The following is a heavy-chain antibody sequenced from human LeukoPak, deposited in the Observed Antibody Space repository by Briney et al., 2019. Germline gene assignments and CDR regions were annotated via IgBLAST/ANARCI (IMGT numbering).Heavy chain of an antibody. Sequence: GGSLRLSCAASGFTFSSYWMYWVRQAPGKGLVWVSRINSDGSSTGYADSVKGRFTISRDNAKNTLYLQMNSLRAEDTAVYYCAREGVWRQQLVDYYYGMDVWGQGTTVTVSS. D-gene: IGHD6-13*01. J-gene: IGHJ6*02. CDR2: INSDGSST. CDR3: AREGVWRQQLVDYYYGMDV. V-gene: IGHV3-74*01. CDR1: GFTFSSYW.